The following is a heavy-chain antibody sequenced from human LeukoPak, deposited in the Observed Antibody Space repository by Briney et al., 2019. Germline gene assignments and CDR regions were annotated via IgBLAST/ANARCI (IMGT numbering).Heavy chain of an antibody. V-gene: IGHV1-69*04. CDR3: AREEGIAVQYGMDV. CDR1: GGTFSSYA. CDR2: IIPILGIA. D-gene: IGHD6-19*01. Sequence: GASVKVSCKASGGTFSSYAISWVRQAPGQGLEWMGRIIPILGIANYAQKFQGRVTITADKSTSTAYMELSSLRSEDTAVYYCAREEGIAVQYGMDVWGQETTVTVSS. J-gene: IGHJ6*02.